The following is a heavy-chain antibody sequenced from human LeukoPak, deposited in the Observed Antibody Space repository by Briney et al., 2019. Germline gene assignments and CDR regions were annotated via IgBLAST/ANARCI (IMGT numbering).Heavy chain of an antibody. Sequence: GGSLRPSCAASGFTFSTHGMHWVRQAPGKGLEWVAVISYHGSNEHYADSVKGRFTISRDNSKNSLYLQMHSLRPEDTAVYYCARAYSGSFYEAFDFWGQGTMVTVSS. CDR3: ARAYSGSFYEAFDF. CDR2: ISYHGSNE. V-gene: IGHV3-30-3*01. CDR1: GFTFSTHG. J-gene: IGHJ3*01. D-gene: IGHD1-26*01.